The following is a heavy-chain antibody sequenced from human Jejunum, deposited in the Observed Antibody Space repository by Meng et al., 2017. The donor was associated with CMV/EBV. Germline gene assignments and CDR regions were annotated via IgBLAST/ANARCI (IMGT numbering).Heavy chain of an antibody. CDR3: AKDISFRRLLSGYYYGMDA. CDR1: SYA. D-gene: IGHD6-25*01. CDR2: ISSGSTIT. Sequence: SYAMSWVRPAPGKGLEWVSIISSGSTITNYADSAKGRFTISRDNSKNTLYLQMNSLRAEDTAVYYCAKDISFRRLLSGYYYGMDAWGQGTTVTVSS. J-gene: IGHJ6*02. V-gene: IGHV3-23*03.